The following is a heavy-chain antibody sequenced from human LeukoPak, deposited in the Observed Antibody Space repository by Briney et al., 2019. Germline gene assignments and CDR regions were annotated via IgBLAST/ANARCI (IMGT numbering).Heavy chain of an antibody. CDR1: GFTFSSYW. J-gene: IGHJ5*02. CDR3: ARGVGYYDILTGYYFDP. CDR2: INSDGSST. V-gene: IGHV3-74*01. Sequence: GGSLRLSCAASGFTFSSYWMHWVRQAPGKGLVWASRINSDGSSTSYADSEKGRFTISRDNAKNTLYLQMNSLRAEDTAVYYCARGVGYYDILTGYYFDPWGQGTLVTVSS. D-gene: IGHD3-9*01.